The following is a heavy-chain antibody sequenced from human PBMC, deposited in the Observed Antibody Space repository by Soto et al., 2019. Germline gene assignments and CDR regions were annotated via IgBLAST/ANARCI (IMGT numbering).Heavy chain of an antibody. V-gene: IGHV4-59*01. D-gene: IGHD3-3*01. Sequence: SETLSLTCTVSDVSTSSSYWNWIRQPPGKGLEWIGYISSSGTTDYNPSLKSRVSLSLDTSKNQFSLRLTSVTAADTAVYYCARDRNYDFWSGYSSEDYYYYYGMDVWGQGTTVTVSS. CDR1: DVSTSSSY. CDR2: ISSSGTT. CDR3: ARDRNYDFWSGYSSEDYYYYYGMDV. J-gene: IGHJ6*02.